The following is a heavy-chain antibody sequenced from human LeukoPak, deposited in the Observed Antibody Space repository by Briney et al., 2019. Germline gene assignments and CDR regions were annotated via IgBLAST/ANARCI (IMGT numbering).Heavy chain of an antibody. D-gene: IGHD3-22*01. V-gene: IGHV3-7*03. CDR1: GFTFSSYW. Sequence: GGSLRLSCAASGFTFSSYWMSWVRQAPGKGLEWVANIKQDGSEKYYVDSVKGRFTISRDNAKNSLYLQMNSLRAEDTALYYCAKGYDDSSPFFDYWGQGTLVTVPS. CDR2: IKQDGSEK. J-gene: IGHJ4*02. CDR3: AKGYDDSSPFFDY.